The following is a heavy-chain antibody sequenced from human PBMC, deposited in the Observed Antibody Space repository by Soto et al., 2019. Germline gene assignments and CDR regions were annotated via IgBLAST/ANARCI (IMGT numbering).Heavy chain of an antibody. D-gene: IGHD2-15*01. CDR2: ISGSGGST. J-gene: IGHJ3*02. V-gene: IGHV3-23*01. Sequence: GGSLRLSCAASGFTFSSYAMSWVRQAPGKGLEWVSAISGSGGSTYYADSVKGRFTISRANSKNTLYLQMNSLRAEDMALYSCAKAVAVVAATSAFDIWGQGTMVTVSS. CDR3: AKAVAVVAATSAFDI. CDR1: GFTFSSYA.